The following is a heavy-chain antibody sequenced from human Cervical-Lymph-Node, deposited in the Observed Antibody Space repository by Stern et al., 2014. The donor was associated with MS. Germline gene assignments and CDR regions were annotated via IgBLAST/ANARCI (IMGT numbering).Heavy chain of an antibody. D-gene: IGHD3-22*01. CDR2: ISHSGGP. V-gene: IGHV4-4*02. Sequence: QVQLQESGPGLVKPSGTLSLTCAVSGGSIRSNNWWSWVRQPPGKGLEWIGEISHSGGPNYTPSLKGRVTISVDKSKNHFYLKLSSVTAADTAVYFCARTSYYDVVHFFDSWGQGTLVTVSS. CDR3: ARTSYYDVVHFFDS. J-gene: IGHJ4*02. CDR1: GGSIRSNNW.